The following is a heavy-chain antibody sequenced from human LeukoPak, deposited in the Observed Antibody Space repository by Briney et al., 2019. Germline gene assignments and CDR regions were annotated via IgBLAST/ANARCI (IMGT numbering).Heavy chain of an antibody. CDR1: GGSFSGYY. CDR2: INHSGST. J-gene: IGHJ3*02. Sequence: SETLSLTCAVSGGSFSGYYWTWIRQPPGKGLEWIGEINHSGSTNYNPSLKSRVTISVDTSKNQFSLKLSSVTAADTAVYYCARTYYYDSSGSDDAFDIWGQGTMVTVSS. CDR3: ARTYYYDSSGSDDAFDI. V-gene: IGHV4-34*09. D-gene: IGHD3-22*01.